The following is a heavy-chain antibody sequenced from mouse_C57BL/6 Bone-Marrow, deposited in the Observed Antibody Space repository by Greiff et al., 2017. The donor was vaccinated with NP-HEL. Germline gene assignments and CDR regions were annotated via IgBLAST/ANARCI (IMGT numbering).Heavy chain of an antibody. CDR2: FYPGSGSI. J-gene: IGHJ4*01. CDR3: TRHPYYYGISYYAMDY. CDR1: GYTFTEYT. V-gene: IGHV1-62-2*01. Sequence: VQLQQPGAELVKPGASVKLSCKASGYTFTEYTIHWVKQRPGQGLEWIGMFYPGSGSIKYNEKCKGKDTMTADQSSSTVYMELSILTSEDSAVYFCTRHPYYYGISYYAMDYCGQATSVTVST. D-gene: IGHD1-1*01.